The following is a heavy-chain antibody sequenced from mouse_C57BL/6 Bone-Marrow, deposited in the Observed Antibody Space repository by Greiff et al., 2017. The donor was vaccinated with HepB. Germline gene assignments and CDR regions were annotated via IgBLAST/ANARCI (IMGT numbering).Heavy chain of an antibody. CDR1: GYTFTSYG. Sequence: VQLQESGAELARPGASVKLSCKASGYTFTSYGISWVKQRTGQGLEWIGEIYPRSGNTYYNEKFKGKATLTADKSSSTAYMELRSLTSEDSAVYFCARSRPFCYYAMDYWGQGTSVTVSA. J-gene: IGHJ4*01. V-gene: IGHV1-81*01. CDR3: ARSRPFCYYAMDY. CDR2: IYPRSGNT.